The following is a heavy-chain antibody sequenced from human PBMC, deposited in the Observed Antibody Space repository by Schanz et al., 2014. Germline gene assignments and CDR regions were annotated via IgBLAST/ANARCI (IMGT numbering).Heavy chain of an antibody. CDR3: ARPRFDYGEVDY. CDR2: ISSSGSYI. Sequence: EVQLLESGGGLVQPGGSLRLSCAASGFTFSSYAMSWVRQAPGKGLEWVSSISSSGSYIHYADSVKGRFTISRDNAKNTLYLQMNSLRAEDAAVYYCARPRFDYGEVDYWGQGTLVTVSS. D-gene: IGHD4-17*01. J-gene: IGHJ4*02. V-gene: IGHV3-21*01. CDR1: GFTFSSYA.